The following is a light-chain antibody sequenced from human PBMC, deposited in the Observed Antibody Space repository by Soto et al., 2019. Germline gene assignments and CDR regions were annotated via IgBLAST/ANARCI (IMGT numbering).Light chain of an antibody. CDR3: QQLNNYPRT. Sequence: EIVLTQSPATLYVSPGERATLSCRASQSLSSNVAWYQQRPRQAPRLLIYDTSSRASDVPARFSGRGSGTEFTLTIASLQSEDFATYYCQQLNNYPRTFGPGTKVDIK. V-gene: IGKV3-15*01. CDR1: QSLSSN. CDR2: DTS. J-gene: IGKJ3*01.